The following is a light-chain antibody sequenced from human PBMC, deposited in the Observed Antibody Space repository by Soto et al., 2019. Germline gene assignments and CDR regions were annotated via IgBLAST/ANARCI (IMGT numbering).Light chain of an antibody. CDR1: QSVSSSY. Sequence: EIMLTQSPGTLSLSPGERAPLSSRASQSVSSSYLAWYQQKPGQAPRLLIYGASSRATGIPDRFSGSGSGTDFTLTISRLEPEDFSVYYCRQYGSSPPITLGQGTRLEIK. V-gene: IGKV3-20*01. CDR3: RQYGSSPPIT. J-gene: IGKJ5*01. CDR2: GAS.